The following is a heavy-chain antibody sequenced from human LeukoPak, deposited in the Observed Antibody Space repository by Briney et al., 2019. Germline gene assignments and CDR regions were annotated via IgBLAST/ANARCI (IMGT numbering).Heavy chain of an antibody. V-gene: IGHV4-59*12. Sequence: SETLSLTCTVSGGSISSYYWSWIRQTPGKGLEWIGDIYYSGSTNYNPSLKSRVTISVDTSKNQFSLKLSSVTAADTAVYYCARGGEYYYDSSGYYYYHWGQGTLVTVSS. CDR3: ARGGEYYYDSSGYYYYH. D-gene: IGHD3-22*01. CDR1: GGSISSYY. CDR2: IYYSGST. J-gene: IGHJ5*02.